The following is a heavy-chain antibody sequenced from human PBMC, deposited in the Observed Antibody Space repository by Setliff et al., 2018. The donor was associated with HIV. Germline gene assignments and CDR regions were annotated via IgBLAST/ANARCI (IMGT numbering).Heavy chain of an antibody. J-gene: IGHJ6*03. D-gene: IGHD4-17*01. CDR2: LYYSGTT. V-gene: IGHV4-39*01. Sequence: SETLSLTCTVSGGSISSSSYYWGWIRQPPGKGLEWIGSLYYSGTTYYNPSLKSRLTISVDTSKNQFSLKLSSVTAADTAVYYCARGNSRRLRVHYYYYYMDVWGKGTTVTVSS. CDR1: GGSISSSSYY. CDR3: ARGNSRRLRVHYYYYYMDV.